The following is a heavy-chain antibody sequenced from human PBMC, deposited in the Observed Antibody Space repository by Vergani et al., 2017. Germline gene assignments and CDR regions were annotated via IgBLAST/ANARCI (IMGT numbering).Heavy chain of an antibody. J-gene: IGHJ3*02. V-gene: IGHV4-61*02. CDR3: VRLPDVYCSSTSCYRAFDI. Sequence: QVQLQESGPGLVKPSQTLSLTCTVSGGSISSGSYYWSWIRQPAGKGLEWIGRIYTSGSTNYNPSLKSRVTMSVDTSKNQFSLKLSSVTAADTAVYYCVRLPDVYCSSTSCYRAFDIWGQGTMVTVSS. D-gene: IGHD2-2*02. CDR2: IYTSGST. CDR1: GGSISSGSYY.